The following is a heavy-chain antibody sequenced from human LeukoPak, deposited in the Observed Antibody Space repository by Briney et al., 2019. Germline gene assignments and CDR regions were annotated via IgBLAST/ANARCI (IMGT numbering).Heavy chain of an antibody. V-gene: IGHV3-11*01. J-gene: IGHJ6*03. D-gene: IGHD2-2*01. CDR2: VGPRGSPI. Sequence: GGSLRLSCAASGFTFSAYYISWIRQAPGKGLEWVSYVGPRGSPIYYADSVRGRFSSSRDNARDSLYLQMSSLRADDTAVYYCVRVRGSGYCSGSSCQTDPGYYYYMDVWGKGTTVTVSS. CDR1: GFTFSAYY. CDR3: VRVRGSGYCSGSSCQTDPGYYYYMDV.